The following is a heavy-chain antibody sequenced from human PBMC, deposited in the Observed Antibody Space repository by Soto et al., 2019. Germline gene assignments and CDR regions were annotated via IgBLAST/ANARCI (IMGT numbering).Heavy chain of an antibody. D-gene: IGHD4-17*01. V-gene: IGHV3-33*01. CDR2: IWYYGSIK. Sequence: RGSRRLSCAASGFTFSSYGMHWVRQDPGKGLEWVAVIWYYGSIKYYADSVRGRFTISRDNSKNTLYLQMNSLRAEDTAVYNCARGSPGDYRCYYYGMDVWGQGTTVTVSS. CDR1: GFTFSSYG. CDR3: ARGSPGDYRCYYYGMDV. J-gene: IGHJ6*02.